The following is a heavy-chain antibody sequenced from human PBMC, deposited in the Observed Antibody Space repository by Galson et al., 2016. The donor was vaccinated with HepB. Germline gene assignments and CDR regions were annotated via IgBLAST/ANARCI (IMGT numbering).Heavy chain of an antibody. D-gene: IGHD6-13*01. CDR2: ISGDGTST. J-gene: IGHJ5*02. Sequence: FLRLSCAASGFTFDDYVMHWVRQAPGKGLEWVSLISGDGTSTYYADSVKGRFIISRDNSKNSLYLQMNSLRTEDTALYYCAKDFKDSSSWYSWFDPWGQGTLVTVSS. CDR3: AKDFKDSSSWYSWFDP. CDR1: GFTFDDYV. V-gene: IGHV3-43*02.